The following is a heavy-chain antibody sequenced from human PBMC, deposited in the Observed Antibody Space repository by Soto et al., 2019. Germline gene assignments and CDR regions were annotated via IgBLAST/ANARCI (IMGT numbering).Heavy chain of an antibody. CDR1: GASICRGVYY. D-gene: IGHD3-3*01. J-gene: IGHJ4*02. CDR2: IYYSGST. V-gene: IGHV4-30-4*08. Sequence: SETLSLTCTVSGASICRGVYYWSWLRQPPEKGLEWIGYIYYSGSTYYNPSLKSRVTISVDTSKNQFSLKLSSVTAADTAVYYCARGRYDFWSGAYYFDYWGQGTLVTVSS. CDR3: ARGRYDFWSGAYYFDY.